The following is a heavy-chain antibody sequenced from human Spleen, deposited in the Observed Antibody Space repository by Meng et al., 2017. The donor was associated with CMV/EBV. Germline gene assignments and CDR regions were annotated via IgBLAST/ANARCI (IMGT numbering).Heavy chain of an antibody. V-gene: IGHV3-30*02. CDR1: GFTFSSHG. J-gene: IGHJ6*02. CDR2: IRYDGSNK. D-gene: IGHD6-13*01. CDR3: AKEGIADRRTVYGMDV. Sequence: GESLKISCAASGFTFSSHGMHWVRQAPGKGLEWGAFIRYDGSNKYYADSVKGRFTISRDNSMNTLYLQMNSLRAEDTAVYYCAKEGIADRRTVYGMDVWGQGTTVTVSS.